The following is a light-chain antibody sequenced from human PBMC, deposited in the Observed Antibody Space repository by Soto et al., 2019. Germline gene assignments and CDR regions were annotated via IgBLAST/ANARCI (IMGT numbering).Light chain of an antibody. CDR3: QHYNNWPPWT. CDR2: GAS. V-gene: IGKV3-15*01. Sequence: EIVMTQSPATLSVSPGERATFSCRASQSVSSNLAWYQQKPGQAPRLLIYGASIRATGIPARFSGSGSGTEFTLTISTLQSEDFAIYYCQHYNNWPPWTFGQGTKGDI. CDR1: QSVSSN. J-gene: IGKJ1*01.